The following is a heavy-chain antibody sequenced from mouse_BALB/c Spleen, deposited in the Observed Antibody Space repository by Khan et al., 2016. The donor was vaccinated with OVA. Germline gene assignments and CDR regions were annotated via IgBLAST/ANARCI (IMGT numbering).Heavy chain of an antibody. CDR1: GYTFTTYW. J-gene: IGHJ2*01. V-gene: IGHV1-7*01. Sequence: QVQLQQSGADLAKPGASVKMSCKASGYTFTTYWMHWVHQRPGTGLEWIGYLNPTSGYTDYNEKFKDRATLSADKSTSTAYMQLSSLTSADSAVYYCTRDRIAYWGQGTILTVSA. CDR2: LNPTSGYT. CDR3: TRDRIAY.